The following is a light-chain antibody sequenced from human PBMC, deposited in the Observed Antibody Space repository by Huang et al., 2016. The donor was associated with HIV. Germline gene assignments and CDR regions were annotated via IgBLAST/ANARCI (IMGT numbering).Light chain of an antibody. Sequence: EIVMMQSPVTLSVSPGERATLSCRASQSVSSNLAWYQHKPGQAPRLLIYGASTRATGIPARFSGSGSGTEFTLTISSLQSEDFAVYYCQQYNNWPPYTFGQGTKLEIK. J-gene: IGKJ2*01. CDR2: GAS. CDR3: QQYNNWPPYT. V-gene: IGKV3-15*01. CDR1: QSVSSN.